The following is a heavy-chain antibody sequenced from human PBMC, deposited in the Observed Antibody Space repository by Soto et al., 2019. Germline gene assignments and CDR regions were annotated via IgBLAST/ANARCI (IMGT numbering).Heavy chain of an antibody. CDR1: GGSVSSGSYY. CDR2: IYYSGST. J-gene: IGHJ5*02. V-gene: IGHV4-61*01. Sequence: QVQLQESGPGLVKPSETLSLTCTVSGGSVSSGSYYWSWIRQPPGQGLEWIGYIYYSGSTNYNPSLKSRDTIAVYTSKNQFSLKLSSVTAADTAVDYCARRSAAAGTRSWFDPWGQGTLVTVAS. CDR3: ARRSAAAGTRSWFDP. D-gene: IGHD6-13*01.